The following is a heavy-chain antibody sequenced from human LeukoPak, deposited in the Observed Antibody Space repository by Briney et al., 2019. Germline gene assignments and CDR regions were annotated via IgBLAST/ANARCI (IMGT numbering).Heavy chain of an antibody. Sequence: PGRSLRLSCAASGFTFSSYAMHWVRQAPGKGLEWVAVISYDGSNKYYADSVKGRFTISRDSSDNTLYLQMDSLGADDTALYYCARDPTTGTPDYFDYWGQGTLVTVSS. V-gene: IGHV3-30-3*01. CDR3: ARDPTTGTPDYFDY. J-gene: IGHJ4*02. CDR2: ISYDGSNK. D-gene: IGHD1-14*01. CDR1: GFTFSSYA.